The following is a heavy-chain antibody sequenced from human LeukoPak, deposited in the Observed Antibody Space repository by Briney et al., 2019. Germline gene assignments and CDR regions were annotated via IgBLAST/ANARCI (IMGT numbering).Heavy chain of an antibody. V-gene: IGHV4-30-4*01. D-gene: IGHD5-12*01. J-gene: IGHJ4*02. CDR1: GGSISSGDYY. CDR2: IYYSGST. Sequence: SETLSLTCTVSGGSISSGDYYWSWIRQPPGEGLEWIGYIYYSGSTYYNPSLKSRVTISVDTSKNQFSLKLSSVTAADTAVYYCAREVATYDSGFDYWGQGTLVTVSS. CDR3: AREVATYDSGFDY.